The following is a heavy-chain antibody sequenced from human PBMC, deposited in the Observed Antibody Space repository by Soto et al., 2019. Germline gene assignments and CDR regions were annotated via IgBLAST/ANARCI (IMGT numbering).Heavy chain of an antibody. D-gene: IGHD3-10*01. CDR1: GFTFRSYP. CDR3: AKEYYFGSGGAYDM. Sequence: EVQLLESGGGLVQPGGSLRLSCAASGFTFRSYPMSWVRQAPGKGLEWVSSFTPSDGSTHYADSVRGRFTISRDNSKNTLYVQMDSLRAEDTAIYYCAKEYYFGSGGAYDMWGQGTMVTVSS. V-gene: IGHV3-23*01. J-gene: IGHJ3*02. CDR2: FTPSDGST.